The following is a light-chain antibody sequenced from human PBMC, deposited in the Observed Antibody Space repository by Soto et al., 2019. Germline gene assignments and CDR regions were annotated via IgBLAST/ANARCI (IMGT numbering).Light chain of an antibody. J-gene: IGLJ1*01. CDR2: DVT. V-gene: IGLV2-14*01. CDR3: ISYTSSSTPYV. Sequence: QSALTQPASVSGSPGQSITISCTGSSSDIGAYDYVSWYQQRPVKAPKLMIFDVTNRTSGVSDRFSGSKSGNTASLTISGLQTEDEADYYCISYTSSSTPYVVGTGTKVTVL. CDR1: SSDIGAYDY.